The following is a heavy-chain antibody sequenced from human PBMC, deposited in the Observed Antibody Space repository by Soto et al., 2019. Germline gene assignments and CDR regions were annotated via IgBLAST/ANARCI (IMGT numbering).Heavy chain of an antibody. J-gene: IGHJ4*02. V-gene: IGHV1-69*13. CDR2: IIPIFGTA. CDR3: ARGISGYYLDY. D-gene: IGHD3-22*01. CDR1: GGTFSSYA. Sequence: ASVKVSSKASGGTFSSYAISGVRQAPGQGLEWMGGIIPIFGTANYAQKFQGRVTITADESTSTAYMELSSLRSEDTAVYYCARGISGYYLDYWGQGTLVTVSS.